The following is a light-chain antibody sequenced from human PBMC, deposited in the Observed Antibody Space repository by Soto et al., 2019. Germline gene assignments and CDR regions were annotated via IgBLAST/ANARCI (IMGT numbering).Light chain of an antibody. V-gene: IGLV2-8*01. Sequence: QSALTQPRSGSGSPGQSGTISCTGTSSDVGGYNYVSWYQQHPGKAPKLMIYEVSKRPSGVPDRFSGSKSGNTASLTVSGLQAEDEADYYCSSYAGSNNLVFGTGTKVTVL. CDR1: SSDVGGYNY. CDR2: EVS. J-gene: IGLJ1*01. CDR3: SSYAGSNNLV.